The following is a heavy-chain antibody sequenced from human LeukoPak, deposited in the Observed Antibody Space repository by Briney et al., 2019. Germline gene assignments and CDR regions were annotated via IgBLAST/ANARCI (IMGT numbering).Heavy chain of an antibody. D-gene: IGHD2-15*01. CDR1: GGTFSSYA. V-gene: IGHV1-69*06. CDR3: ARAKGYCSGGSCVLDY. CDR2: IIPIFGTA. Sequence: ASVKVSCKASGGTFSSYAISWVRQAPGQGLEWMGGIIPIFGTANYAQKFQGRVTITADKSTSTAYMELSSLRSEDTAVYYCARAKGYCSGGSCVLDYWGQGTLVTVSS. J-gene: IGHJ4*02.